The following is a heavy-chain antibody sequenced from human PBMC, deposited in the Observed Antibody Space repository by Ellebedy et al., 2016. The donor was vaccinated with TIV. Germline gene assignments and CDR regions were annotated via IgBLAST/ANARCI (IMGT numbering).Heavy chain of an antibody. J-gene: IGHJ4*02. V-gene: IGHV3-7*01. CDR1: GFTFSNYW. Sequence: GESLKISCATSGFTFSNYWMSWVRQAPGKGLEWVANINQDESQKNYVDSVKGRFTLSRDNAKNSLYLQMNSLRAEDTAVYYCAGDIYYYTSGAWYSRFYWGQGTLVTVSS. D-gene: IGHD3-22*01. CDR2: INQDESQK. CDR3: AGDIYYYTSGAWYSRFY.